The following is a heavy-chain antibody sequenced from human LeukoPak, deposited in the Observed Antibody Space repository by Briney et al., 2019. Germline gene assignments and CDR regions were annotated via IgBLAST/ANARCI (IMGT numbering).Heavy chain of an antibody. J-gene: IGHJ4*02. CDR3: AKGTTWGTRSLDY. D-gene: IGHD1-1*01. Sequence: PGGSLRLSCAASGFTFSTYAMSWVRQAPGKGLEWISVIGGNGANTYYADSVKGRFTISRDNSKNTLYLQMNSLRAEDTAVHYCAKGTTWGTRSLDYWGQGTLVTVSS. CDR1: GFTFSTYA. V-gene: IGHV3-23*01. CDR2: IGGNGANT.